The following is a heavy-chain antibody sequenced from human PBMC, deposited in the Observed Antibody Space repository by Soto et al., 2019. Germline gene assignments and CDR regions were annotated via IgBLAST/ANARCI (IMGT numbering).Heavy chain of an antibody. CDR1: GGSISSSSYY. J-gene: IGHJ4*02. Sequence: TLSLTCTVSGGSISSSSYYWGWIRQPPGKGLEWIGSIYYSGSTYYNPSLKSRVTISVDTSKNQFSLKLSSVTAADTAVYYCAITSSIAARPFDYWGQGTLVTVSS. D-gene: IGHD6-6*01. CDR3: AITSSIAARPFDY. CDR2: IYYSGST. V-gene: IGHV4-39*01.